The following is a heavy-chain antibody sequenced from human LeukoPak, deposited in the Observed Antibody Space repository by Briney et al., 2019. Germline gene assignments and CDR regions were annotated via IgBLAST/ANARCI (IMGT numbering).Heavy chain of an antibody. CDR1: GGSISSYY. J-gene: IGHJ5*02. CDR2: IYYSGST. Sequence: PSETLSLTCTVSGGSISSYYWRWIRQPPGKGLEWIGYIYYSGSTNYNPSLKSRVTISVDTSKNQFSLKLSSVTAADTAVYYCAREGGTSSGWYSSWFDPWGQGTLVTVSS. D-gene: IGHD6-19*01. V-gene: IGHV4-59*01. CDR3: AREGGTSSGWYSSWFDP.